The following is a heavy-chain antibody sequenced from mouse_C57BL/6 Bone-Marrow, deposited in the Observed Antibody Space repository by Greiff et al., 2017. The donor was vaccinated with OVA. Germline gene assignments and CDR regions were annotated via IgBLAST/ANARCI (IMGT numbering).Heavy chain of an antibody. D-gene: IGHD1-1*01. CDR2: ISYDGSN. CDR1: GYSITSGYY. Sequence: EVQLQESGPGLVKPSQSLSLTCSVTGYSITSGYYWNWIRQFPGNKLEWMGYISYDGSNNYNPSLKNRISITRDTSKNQFFLKLNSVTTEDTATYYCAREGGITTVVANWVQGTTLTVSS. V-gene: IGHV3-6*01. J-gene: IGHJ2*01. CDR3: AREGGITTVVAN.